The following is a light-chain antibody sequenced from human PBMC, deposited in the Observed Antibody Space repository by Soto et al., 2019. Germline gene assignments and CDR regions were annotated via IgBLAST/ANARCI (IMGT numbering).Light chain of an antibody. V-gene: IGKV1-33*01. J-gene: IGKJ4*01. Sequence: DIQMTQSPSSLSASVGDRVTITCQASQDISNYLNWYQQKPGKAPKLLIYDASNLETGVPSRFSGSGSGTDFSFTISSLQPEDIGTYYCHQYNYLPPGLTFGGGTKVEIK. CDR3: HQYNYLPPGLT. CDR1: QDISNY. CDR2: DAS.